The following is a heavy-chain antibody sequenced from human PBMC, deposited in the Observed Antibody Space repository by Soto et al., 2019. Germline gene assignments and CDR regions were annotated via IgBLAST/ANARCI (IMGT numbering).Heavy chain of an antibody. CDR3: ATYPPTASISRVSKWAFDI. CDR1: GGSISSGGYY. V-gene: IGHV4-31*03. Sequence: PSETLSLTCTVSGGSISSGGYYWSWIRQHPGKGLEWIGYIYYSGSTYYNQSLKSRVNISVDTSKNQFYLKLSYVTAADTAVYYCATYPPTASISRVSKWAFDIWGQGTMVTVSS. CDR2: IYYSGST. D-gene: IGHD3-9*01. J-gene: IGHJ3*02.